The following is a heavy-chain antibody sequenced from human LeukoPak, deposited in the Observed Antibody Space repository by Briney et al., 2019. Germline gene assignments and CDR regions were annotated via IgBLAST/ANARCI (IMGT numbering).Heavy chain of an antibody. V-gene: IGHV1-3*01. CDR1: GYTFTSYA. D-gene: IGHD4-17*01. Sequence: ASVKVSCKASGYTFTSYAMHWVRQAPGQRLEWMGWINAGNGNTKYSQKFQGRVTITRDTSASTAYMELSSLRSEDTAVYYCARGGTTVTAPAAYWYFDLWGRGTLVTVSS. CDR3: ARGGTTVTAPAAYWYFDL. J-gene: IGHJ2*01. CDR2: INAGNGNT.